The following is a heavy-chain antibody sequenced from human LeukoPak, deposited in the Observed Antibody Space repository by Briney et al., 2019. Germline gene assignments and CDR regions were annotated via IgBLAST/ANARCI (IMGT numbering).Heavy chain of an antibody. J-gene: IGHJ4*02. D-gene: IGHD2-8*01. V-gene: IGHV1-69*13. Sequence: SVKVSCKASGYTFTSYGISWVRQAPGQGLEWMGGIIPIFGTANYAQKFQGRVTITSDESTSTAYMELSSLRSEDTAVYYCARASWDIVLMVYAPFDYWGQGTLVTVSS. CDR2: IIPIFGTA. CDR1: GYTFTSYG. CDR3: ARASWDIVLMVYAPFDY.